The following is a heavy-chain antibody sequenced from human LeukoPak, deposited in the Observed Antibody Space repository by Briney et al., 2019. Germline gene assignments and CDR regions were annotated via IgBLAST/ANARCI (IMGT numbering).Heavy chain of an antibody. D-gene: IGHD5-24*01. J-gene: IGHJ3*02. V-gene: IGHV5-51*01. CDR1: GYIFSSYW. CDR3: ASRRDGYNWDAFDI. CDR2: IYPGDSDT. Sequence: GESLKISCKGSGYIFSSYWIGWVRQMPGKGLEWMGIIYPGDSDTRYSPSFQGQATISADKSISTAYLQWSSLKASDTAMYYCASRRDGYNWDAFDIWGQGTMVTVSS.